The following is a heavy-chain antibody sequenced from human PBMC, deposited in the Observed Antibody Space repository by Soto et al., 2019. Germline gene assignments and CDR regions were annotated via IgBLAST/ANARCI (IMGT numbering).Heavy chain of an antibody. CDR3: VRGDPSNVRIQTLDV. CDR1: GFTFSIYW. CDR2: INSDGSST. V-gene: IGHV3-74*01. D-gene: IGHD2-8*01. Sequence: PGGSLRLSCAASGFTFSIYWMHWVRQAPGKGLVWVSRINSDGSSTFYADSVKGRFTISRDNAKNTLYLEMTSLRGEDTAEYYCVRGDPSNVRIQTLDVWGRGTTVTVSS. J-gene: IGHJ6*02.